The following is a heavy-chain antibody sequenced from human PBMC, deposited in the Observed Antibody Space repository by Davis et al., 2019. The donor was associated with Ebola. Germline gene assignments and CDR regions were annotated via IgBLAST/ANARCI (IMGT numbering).Heavy chain of an antibody. J-gene: IGHJ6*02. V-gene: IGHV1-18*01. CDR2: ISGYNGNA. CDR1: GYTFNIYG. CDR3: ARGGSYDTGGHGLKYYYHGMDV. D-gene: IGHD3-22*01. Sequence: ASVKVSCKASGYTFNIYGISWVRQAPGQGLEWMRWISGYNGNAYYPQNLRARVTMTTDTSTSTAYMELRGLRSDDTAVYYCARGGSYDTGGHGLKYYYHGMDVWGQGTTVTVSS.